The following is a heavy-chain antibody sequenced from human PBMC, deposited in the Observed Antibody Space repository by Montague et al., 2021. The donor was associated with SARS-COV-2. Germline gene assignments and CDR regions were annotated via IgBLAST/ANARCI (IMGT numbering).Heavy chain of an antibody. CDR2: IYDSEST. CDR3: ARENTVTTFGGPYYIDS. V-gene: IGHV4-59*02. CDR1: GSSVRSYF. J-gene: IGHJ4*02. D-gene: IGHD4-17*01. Sequence: SETLSLTCTVSGSSVRSYFWGWIRQPPGKGLEWIGNIYDSESTNXKPSLKGRVTISVDTSKNQFSLKLSAVTAADTAVYYCARENTVTTFGGPYYIDSWGQGTLVTVSA.